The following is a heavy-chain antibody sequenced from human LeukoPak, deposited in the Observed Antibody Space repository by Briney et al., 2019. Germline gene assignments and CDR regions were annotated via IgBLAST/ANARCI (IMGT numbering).Heavy chain of an antibody. V-gene: IGHV4-34*01. CDR1: GGSFSGYY. CDR3: AREVPYTLEVDY. Sequence: SETLSLTCAVYGGSFSGYYWSWIRQPPGKGLEWIGEINHSGSTNYNPSLKSRVTISVDTSKNQFSLKLSSVTAADTAVYYCAREVPYTLEVDYWGQGTLVTVSS. J-gene: IGHJ4*02. D-gene: IGHD5-18*01. CDR2: INHSGST.